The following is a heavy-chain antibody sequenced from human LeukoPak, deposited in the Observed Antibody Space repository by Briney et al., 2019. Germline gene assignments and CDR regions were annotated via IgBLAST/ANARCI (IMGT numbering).Heavy chain of an antibody. CDR3: ARDNDNYDCCGYYVPLYNWFDP. Sequence: ASVKVSCKASGYTFTGYYMHWVRQAPGQGLEWMGWINPNSGGTNYAQKFQGRVTMTRDTSISTAYMELSRLRSDDTAVYYCARDNDNYDCCGYYVPLYNWFDPWGQGTLVTVSS. CDR2: INPNSGGT. J-gene: IGHJ5*02. D-gene: IGHD3-22*01. CDR1: GYTFTGYY. V-gene: IGHV1-2*02.